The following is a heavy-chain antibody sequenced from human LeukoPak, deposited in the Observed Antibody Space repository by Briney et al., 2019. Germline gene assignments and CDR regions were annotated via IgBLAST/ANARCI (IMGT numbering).Heavy chain of an antibody. CDR3: ARDQEWEPTNDY. CDR1: GFTFSSYS. D-gene: IGHD1-26*01. V-gene: IGHV3-21*01. CDR2: ISSSSSYI. J-gene: IGHJ4*02. Sequence: KPGGSLRLSCAASGFTFSSYSMNWVRQAPGKGLEWVSSISSSSSYIYYADSVKGRFTISRDNAKNSLYLQMSSLRAEDTAVYYCARDQEWEPTNDYWGQGTLVTVSS.